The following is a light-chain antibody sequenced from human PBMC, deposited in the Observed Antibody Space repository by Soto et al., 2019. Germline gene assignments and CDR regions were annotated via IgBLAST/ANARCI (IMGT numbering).Light chain of an antibody. CDR3: QQSYSMPYP. V-gene: IGKV1-39*01. J-gene: IGKJ2*01. Sequence: DIQMTQSPSSLSASVGDRVTITCRASQSISNYLNWYQQKPGKAPKLLIYAASSLQSGLPSRFSAFASGTEFTLTITNLQPEDLAAYYCQQSYSMPYPLGQGTKLEIK. CDR1: QSISNY. CDR2: AAS.